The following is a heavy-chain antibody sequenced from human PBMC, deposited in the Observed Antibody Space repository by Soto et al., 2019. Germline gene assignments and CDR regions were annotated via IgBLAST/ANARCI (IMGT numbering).Heavy chain of an antibody. CDR2: ISWDGGST. V-gene: IGHV3-43*01. J-gene: IGHJ4*02. CDR1: GFTFDDYT. Sequence: PWGSRRLSCAASGFTFDDYTMHWVRQAPGKGLEWVSLISWDGGSTYYADSVKGRFTISRDNSKNSLYLQMNSLRTEDTALYYCAKSQAFYYDSSGYAAPFEYWGQETLVNISS. CDR3: AKSQAFYYDSSGYAAPFEY. D-gene: IGHD3-22*01.